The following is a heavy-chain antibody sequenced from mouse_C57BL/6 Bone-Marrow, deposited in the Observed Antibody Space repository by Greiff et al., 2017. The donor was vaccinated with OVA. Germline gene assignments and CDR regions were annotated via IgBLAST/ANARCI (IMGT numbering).Heavy chain of an antibody. CDR2: IHPSDSDT. J-gene: IGHJ4*01. CDR3: ARGGYPLYAMDY. D-gene: IGHD2-2*01. Sequence: QVQLQQPGAELVKPGASVKVSCKASGYTFTSYWMHWVKQRPGQGLEWIGRIHPSDSDTNYNQKFKGKATLTVDNSSSTAYMQLSSLTSEDSAVYYCARGGYPLYAMDYWGQGTSVTVSS. V-gene: IGHV1-74*01. CDR1: GYTFTSYW.